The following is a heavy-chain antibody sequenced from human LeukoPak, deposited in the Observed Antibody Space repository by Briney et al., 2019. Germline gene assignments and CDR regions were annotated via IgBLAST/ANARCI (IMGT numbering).Heavy chain of an antibody. CDR2: IYTSGST. CDR3: VSDRSYFDL. J-gene: IGHJ2*01. V-gene: IGHV4-61*02. CDR1: GGSISSGSYY. Sequence: SEALSLTCTVSGGSISSGSYYWSWIRQPAGKGLEWIGRIYTSGSTNYNPSLKSRVTISVDTSKNQFSLKLSSVTAADTAVYYCVSDRSYFDLWGRGTLVTVSS.